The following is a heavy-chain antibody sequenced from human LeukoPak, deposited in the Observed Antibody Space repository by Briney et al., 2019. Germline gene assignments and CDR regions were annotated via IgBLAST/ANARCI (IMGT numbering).Heavy chain of an antibody. CDR1: GFTFSSYS. V-gene: IGHV3-21*01. CDR2: ISSGSGYI. J-gene: IGHJ4*02. D-gene: IGHD2-2*01. CDR3: ASLACSISCYDLDY. Sequence: MAGGSLRLSCAASGFTFSSYSVNWVRQAPGKGLEWVSSISSGSGYIYYSDSVKGRFTISRDNAKNSLYLQMSSLRAEDTAVYYCASLACSISCYDLDYWGQGTLVTVSS.